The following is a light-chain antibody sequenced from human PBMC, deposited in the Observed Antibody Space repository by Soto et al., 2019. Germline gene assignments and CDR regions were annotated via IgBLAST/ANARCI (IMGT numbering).Light chain of an antibody. Sequence: EIVLTQSPGTLSLSPGERATLSCRASQSVSSRNLAWYQQKPGQAPRLLMYGASNRATGIPDRFSGSGSGTDFTLTISRLEPEDFAVYFCQQYGSSPPFTFGQGTKVEIK. J-gene: IGKJ2*01. CDR2: GAS. CDR3: QQYGSSPPFT. CDR1: QSVSSRN. V-gene: IGKV3-20*01.